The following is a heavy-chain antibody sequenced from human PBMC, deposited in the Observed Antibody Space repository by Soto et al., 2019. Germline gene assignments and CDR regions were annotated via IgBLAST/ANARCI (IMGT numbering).Heavy chain of an antibody. Sequence: GSLRLSCAASGFTFSSYDMHWVRQATGKGLEWVSAIGTAGDTYYPGSVKGRFTISRENAKNSLYLQMNSLRAEDTAVYYCARVPGIVATTVGYYYGMDVWGQGTTVTVSS. CDR3: ARVPGIVATTVGYYYGMDV. J-gene: IGHJ6*02. D-gene: IGHD5-12*01. CDR2: IGTAGDT. V-gene: IGHV3-13*01. CDR1: GFTFSSYD.